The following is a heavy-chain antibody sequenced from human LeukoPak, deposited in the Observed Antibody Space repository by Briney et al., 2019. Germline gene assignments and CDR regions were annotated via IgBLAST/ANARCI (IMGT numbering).Heavy chain of an antibody. J-gene: IGHJ6*02. CDR1: GFAFSSYS. Sequence: GGSLRLSCAASGFAFSSYSMNWVRQAPGKGLEWLSYISSSSNAIYYADSVKGRFTISRDNSENTLYLQMNSLRAEDTAVYYCARAPGATLEYYYYGMDVWGQGTTVTVSS. V-gene: IGHV3-48*01. CDR3: ARAPGATLEYYYYGMDV. D-gene: IGHD1-26*01. CDR2: ISSSSNAI.